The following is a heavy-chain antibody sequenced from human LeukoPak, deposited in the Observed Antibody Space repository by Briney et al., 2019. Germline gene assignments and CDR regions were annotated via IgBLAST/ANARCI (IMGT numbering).Heavy chain of an antibody. CDR1: GGSISSYY. CDR3: ARYGGYDFWSGYPPRYYYYMDV. J-gene: IGHJ6*03. Sequence: PSETLSLTCTVSGGSISSYYWSWIRQPPGKGLEWIGYIYTSGSTNYNPSLKSRVTISVDTSKNQFSLKLSSVTAADTAVYYCARYGGYDFWSGYPPRYYYYMDVWGKGTTVTVSS. CDR2: IYTSGST. D-gene: IGHD3-3*01. V-gene: IGHV4-4*09.